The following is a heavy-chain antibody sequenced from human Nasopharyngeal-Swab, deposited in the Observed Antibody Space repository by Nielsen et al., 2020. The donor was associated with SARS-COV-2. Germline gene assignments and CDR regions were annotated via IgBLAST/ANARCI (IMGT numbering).Heavy chain of an antibody. Sequence: WIRQPPGKGLEWIGYMYYSGNTNYNPSLKSRVTISVDTSKNQFSLKLTSVTAADTAVYYCARDGYDSSGYYLSAFDIWGQGTMVTVSS. CDR3: ARDGYDSSGYYLSAFDI. D-gene: IGHD3-22*01. CDR2: MYYSGNT. J-gene: IGHJ3*02. V-gene: IGHV4-59*01.